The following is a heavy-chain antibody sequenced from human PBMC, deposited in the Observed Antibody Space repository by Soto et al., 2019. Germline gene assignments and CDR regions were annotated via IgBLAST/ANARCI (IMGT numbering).Heavy chain of an antibody. J-gene: IGHJ3*02. CDR1: S. CDR3: ARTVGDGAYDI. Sequence: SMNWVRQAPGKGLEWVSSISSSSSYIYYADSVKGRFTISRDNAKNSLYLQMNSLRAEDTAVYYCARTVGDGAYDIWGQGTMVTVSS. CDR2: ISSSSSYI. V-gene: IGHV3-21*01.